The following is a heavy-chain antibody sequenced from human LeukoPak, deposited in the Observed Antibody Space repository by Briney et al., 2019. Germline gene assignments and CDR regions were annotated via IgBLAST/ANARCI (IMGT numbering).Heavy chain of an antibody. CDR2: ISAYNGNT. Sequence: ASVKVSCKASGYTFTSYGISWVRQAPGQGLEWMGWISAYNGNTNYAQKLQGRVTVTTDTSTSTAYMELRSLRSDDTAVYYCARDGMYSSGWYYFDYWGQGTLVTVSS. V-gene: IGHV1-18*01. J-gene: IGHJ4*02. CDR1: GYTFTSYG. D-gene: IGHD6-19*01. CDR3: ARDGMYSSGWYYFDY.